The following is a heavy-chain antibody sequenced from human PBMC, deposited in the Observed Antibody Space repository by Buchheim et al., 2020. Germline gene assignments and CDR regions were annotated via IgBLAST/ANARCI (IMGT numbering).Heavy chain of an antibody. CDR2: IYWDDDK. V-gene: IGHV2-5*02. CDR1: GFSLSTSGVG. J-gene: IGHJ5*02. CDR3: AHRQDPDSSPGVGFDP. D-gene: IGHD6-13*01. Sequence: QIPLKESGPTLVKPTQTLTLTCTFSGFSLSTSGVGVGWIRQPPGKALEWLALIYWDDDKRYSPSLKSRLTIPKDPSKNQVVLTMTNMDPVDTATYYCAHRQDPDSSPGVGFDPWGQGTL.